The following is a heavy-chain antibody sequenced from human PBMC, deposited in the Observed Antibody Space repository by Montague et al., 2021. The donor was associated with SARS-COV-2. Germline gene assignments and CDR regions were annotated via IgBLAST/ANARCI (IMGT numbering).Heavy chain of an antibody. CDR2: IYYSGST. V-gene: IGHV4-39*01. Sequence: SETLSLTCTVSGGSISSSSYYWGWLRQPPGKGLEWIGSIYYSGSTYYNLSLKSRVTIYVDTSKNQVSLKLSSVTAADTAVYYCARFPTSYYYDSKAAPATPDAFDIWGQGTMVTVSS. CDR3: ARFPTSYYYDSKAAPATPDAFDI. D-gene: IGHD3-22*01. J-gene: IGHJ3*02. CDR1: GGSISSSSYY.